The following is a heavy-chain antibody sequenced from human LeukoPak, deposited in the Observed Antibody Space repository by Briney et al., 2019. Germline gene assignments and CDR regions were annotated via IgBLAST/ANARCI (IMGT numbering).Heavy chain of an antibody. J-gene: IGHJ4*02. Sequence: GGSLRLSCAASGFTFSSYSMNWVRQAPGKGLEWVSYISSSSSTIYYADSVKGRFTISRDNAKNSLYLQMNSLRAEDTAVYYCARHLGVAGPDYWGQGTLVTVSS. CDR1: GFTFSSYS. D-gene: IGHD6-19*01. CDR3: ARHLGVAGPDY. CDR2: ISSSSSTI. V-gene: IGHV3-48*01.